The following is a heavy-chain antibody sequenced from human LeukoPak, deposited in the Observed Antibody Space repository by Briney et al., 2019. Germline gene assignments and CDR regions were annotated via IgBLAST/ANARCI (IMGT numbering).Heavy chain of an antibody. D-gene: IGHD7-27*01. CDR3: ARDSTWVNDY. Sequence: GGSLRLSCAASGFTFSDYSMTWIRQAPGKGLEWVSYISGSGTTICYADSVKARFTMSRDNAKNSLYLQMNSLRAEDTAVYYCARDSTWVNDYWGQGTLVTVSS. J-gene: IGHJ4*02. CDR1: GFTFSDYS. CDR2: ISGSGTTI. V-gene: IGHV3-11*01.